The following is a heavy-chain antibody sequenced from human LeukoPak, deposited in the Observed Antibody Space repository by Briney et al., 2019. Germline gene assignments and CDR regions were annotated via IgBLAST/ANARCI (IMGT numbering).Heavy chain of an antibody. J-gene: IGHJ4*02. V-gene: IGHV3-23*01. Sequence: PGGSLRLSCAASGFTFSSYAMSWVRQAPGKGLEWVSAISGSGGSTYYADSVKGRFTISRDDSKNTLYLQMNSLRAEDTAVYYCAKPITQSSTTFDYWGQGTLVTVSS. CDR1: GFTFSSYA. D-gene: IGHD5-24*01. CDR3: AKPITQSSTTFDY. CDR2: ISGSGGST.